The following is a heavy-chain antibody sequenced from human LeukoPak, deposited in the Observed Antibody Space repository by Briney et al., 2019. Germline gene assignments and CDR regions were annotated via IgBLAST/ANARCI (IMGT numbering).Heavy chain of an antibody. J-gene: IGHJ4*02. CDR2: ISSSSSYI. V-gene: IGHV3-21*01. CDR3: AKDRDGDGYNFDY. CDR1: GFTFSSYS. Sequence: GGSLRLSCAASGFTFSSYSMNWVRQAPGKGLEGVSSISSSSSYIYYADSVKGRFTISRDNAKNSLYLQMNSLRAEDTAVYSCAKDRDGDGYNFDYWGQGTLVTVSS. D-gene: IGHD5-24*01.